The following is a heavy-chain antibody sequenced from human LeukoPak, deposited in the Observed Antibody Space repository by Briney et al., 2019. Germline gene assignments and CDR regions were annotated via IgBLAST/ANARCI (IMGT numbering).Heavy chain of an antibody. Sequence: GGSLRLSCAASGFTFTIYAMTWVRQAPGKGLEWVSASGSGGSTYYADSVKGRFTISRDNSKNTLYLQTSSLRAEDTAVYYCAKEDLYGSVKWFDPWGQGTLVTVSS. D-gene: IGHD3-10*01. J-gene: IGHJ5*02. CDR3: AKEDLYGSVKWFDP. V-gene: IGHV3-23*01. CDR1: GFTFTIYA. CDR2: SGSGGST.